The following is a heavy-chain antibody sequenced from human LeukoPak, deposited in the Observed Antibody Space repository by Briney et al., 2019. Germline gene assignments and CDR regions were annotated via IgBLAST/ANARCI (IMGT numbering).Heavy chain of an antibody. CDR1: GFTLRNYG. Sequence: GGSLRLSCVASGFTLRNYGMHWVRQAPGKGLEWVAVIWYDGSNEHYADSVKGRFAISRDNSKNTLSLQMNSLRAGDSAVYYCVKDRLGGIGGQLDHWGQGTLVTVSS. CDR3: VKDRLGGIGGQLDH. D-gene: IGHD3-16*01. J-gene: IGHJ4*02. V-gene: IGHV3-33*03. CDR2: IWYDGSNE.